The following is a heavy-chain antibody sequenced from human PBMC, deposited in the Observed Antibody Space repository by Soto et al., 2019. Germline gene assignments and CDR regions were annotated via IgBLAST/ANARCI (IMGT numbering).Heavy chain of an antibody. CDR2: IYYSGST. J-gene: IGHJ6*02. V-gene: IGHV4-30-4*01. CDR3: ASAYRSPSGGMDV. Sequence: PSETLSLTCTVSGGSINGGDYHWTWIRQTPGKGLEWIGAIYYSGSTYYNPSLKSRIRISVDTSKNQFSLKLSSVTAADTAVYSCASAYRSPSGGMDVWGQGTTVTVSS. CDR1: GGSINGGDYH.